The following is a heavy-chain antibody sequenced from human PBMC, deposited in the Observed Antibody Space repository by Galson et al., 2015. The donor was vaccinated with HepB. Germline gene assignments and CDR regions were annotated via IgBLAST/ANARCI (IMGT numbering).Heavy chain of an antibody. Sequence: SVKVSCRASGYTFTRYGISWVRQAPAKGLEWMGWISDYNGNTNYAQNLQGRVTMTTDTSTSTAYMELRSLRSDDTAVYYCSRAAPRLVNYGGNSVYWYFDLWGRGTLVTVSS. J-gene: IGHJ2*01. CDR3: SRAAPRLVNYGGNSVYWYFDL. CDR2: ISDYNGNT. V-gene: IGHV1-18*04. CDR1: GYTFTRYG. D-gene: IGHD4-23*01.